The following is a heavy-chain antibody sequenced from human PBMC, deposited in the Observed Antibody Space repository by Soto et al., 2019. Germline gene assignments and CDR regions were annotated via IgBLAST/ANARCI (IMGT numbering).Heavy chain of an antibody. V-gene: IGHV1-2*02. CDR2: INPNSGGT. CDR1: GYTFSDYY. D-gene: IGHD1-1*01. Sequence: GASVKVSCTASGYTFSDYYIHWVRQAPGQGLEWMGWINPNSGGTKYAPKFQGGVTMTRDTSITTAYMDLSRLRSGDTAVYYCAREPATAKPEGVDFWGQGTLVTVSS. J-gene: IGHJ4*02. CDR3: AREPATAKPEGVDF.